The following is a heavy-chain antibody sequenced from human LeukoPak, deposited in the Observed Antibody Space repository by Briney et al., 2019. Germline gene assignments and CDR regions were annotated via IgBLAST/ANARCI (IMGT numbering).Heavy chain of an antibody. CDR1: GGSISSSSYY. D-gene: IGHD3-10*01. V-gene: IGHV4-39*01. CDR2: IYYSGST. J-gene: IGHJ4*02. Sequence: SETLSLTCTVSGGSISSSSYYWGWIRQPPGKGLEWIGSIYYSGSTYYNPSLKSRVTISVDTSKNQFSLKLSSVTAADTAVYYCARPYGSGSPYFDYWGQGTLVTVSS. CDR3: ARPYGSGSPYFDY.